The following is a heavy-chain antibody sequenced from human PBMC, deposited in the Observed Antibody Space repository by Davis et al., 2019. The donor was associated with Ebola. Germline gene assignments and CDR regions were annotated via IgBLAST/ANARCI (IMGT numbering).Heavy chain of an antibody. V-gene: IGHV3-21*01. CDR2: ISSSSSYI. CDR3: AREHTKYSSRLDY. CDR1: GFTFSSYS. Sequence: GESLKISCAASGFTFSSYSMNWVRQAPGKGLEWVSSISSSSSYIYYADSVKGRFTISRDNAKNSLYLQMNSLRAEDTAVYYCAREHTKYSSRLDYWGQGTLIIVSS. J-gene: IGHJ4*02. D-gene: IGHD6-13*01.